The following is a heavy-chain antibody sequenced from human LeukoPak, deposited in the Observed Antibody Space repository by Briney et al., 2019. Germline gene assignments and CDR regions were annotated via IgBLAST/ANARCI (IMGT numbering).Heavy chain of an antibody. D-gene: IGHD3-22*01. V-gene: IGHV4-34*01. CDR2: INHGGST. Sequence: SETLSLTCTVYGGSFSGSYWSWIRQPPGKGLKWIGEINHGGSTNYNPSLKSRVTILVDTSNNQFSLKLSSVTAADAAVYYCARATYYYDSGGYRGGYYFDYWGQGTLVTVSS. J-gene: IGHJ4*02. CDR1: GGSFSGSY. CDR3: ARATYYYDSGGYRGGYYFDY.